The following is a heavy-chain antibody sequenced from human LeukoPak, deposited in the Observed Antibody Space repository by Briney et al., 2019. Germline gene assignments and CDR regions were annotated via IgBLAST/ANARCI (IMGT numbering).Heavy chain of an antibody. CDR2: IYYSGST. CDR1: GGSISSGGYY. D-gene: IGHD3-22*01. V-gene: IGHV4-31*03. Sequence: SETLSLTCTVSGGSISSGGYYWSWIRQHPGKGLEWIGYIYYSGSTYYNPSLKSRVTISVDTSKNQFSLKLSSVTAADTAVYYCARVSSLLHASFDYWGQGALVTVSS. CDR3: ARVSSLLHASFDY. J-gene: IGHJ4*02.